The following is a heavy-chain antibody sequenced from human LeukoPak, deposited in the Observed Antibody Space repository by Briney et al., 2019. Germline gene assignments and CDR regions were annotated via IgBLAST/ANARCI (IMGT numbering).Heavy chain of an antibody. CDR2: INSDGINT. V-gene: IGHV3-74*01. CDR3: ARDLGQYYDTSDNWFDP. CDR1: GLTFSNYW. D-gene: IGHD3-22*01. J-gene: IGHJ5*02. Sequence: PGGSLRLSYAASGLTFSNYWMHWVRQAPGKELVWVSRINSDGINTSYADSVKGRFTISRDNAKNTLNLQMNSLRAEDTAVYYCARDLGQYYDTSDNWFDPWGQGTLVTVSS.